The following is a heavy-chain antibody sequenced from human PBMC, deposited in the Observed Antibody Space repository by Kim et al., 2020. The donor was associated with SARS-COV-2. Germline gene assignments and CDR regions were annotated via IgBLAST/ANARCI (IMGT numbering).Heavy chain of an antibody. Sequence: EADAVKGRFTISRDISKNTVYLQMNSLRAEDTAVYYWARIAAAGPLDYWGQGTRVTVSS. D-gene: IGHD6-13*01. CDR3: ARIAAAGPLDY. J-gene: IGHJ4*02. V-gene: IGHV3-66*01.